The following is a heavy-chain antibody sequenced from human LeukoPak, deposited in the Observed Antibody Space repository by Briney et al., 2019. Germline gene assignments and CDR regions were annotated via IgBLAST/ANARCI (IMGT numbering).Heavy chain of an antibody. CDR1: GFTFSSYG. D-gene: IGHD3/OR15-3a*01. Sequence: PGGSLRLSCAASGFTFSSYGMTWVRQAPGKGLEWVSYISSSGSTRYYADSVKGRFTISRDNAKNSLYLQMNSLRAEDTAIYYCARDDLPWGYFDYWGQGTLVTVSS. J-gene: IGHJ4*02. V-gene: IGHV3-48*04. CDR2: ISSSGSTR. CDR3: ARDDLPWGYFDY.